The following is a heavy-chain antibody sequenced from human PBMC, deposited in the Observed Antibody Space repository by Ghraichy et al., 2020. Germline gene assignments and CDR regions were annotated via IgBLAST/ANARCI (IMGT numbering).Heavy chain of an antibody. V-gene: IGHV1-8*01. CDR2: MNPNSGNT. CDR1: GYTFTSYD. J-gene: IGHJ6*02. Sequence: ASVKVSCKASGYTFTSYDINWVRQATGQGLEWMGWMNPNSGNTGYAQKFQGRVTMTRNTSISTAYMELSSLRSEDTAVYYCARARDDFWSGYYSYGMDVWGQGTTVTVSS. CDR3: ARARDDFWSGYYSYGMDV. D-gene: IGHD3-3*01.